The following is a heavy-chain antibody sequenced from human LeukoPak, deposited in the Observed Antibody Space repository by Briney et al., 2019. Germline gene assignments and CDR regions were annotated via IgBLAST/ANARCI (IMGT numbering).Heavy chain of an antibody. Sequence: SETLSLTCTVSGGSISIYYWSWIRQPAGKGLEWIGRIYTSGSTNYNPSLKSRVTMSVDTSKNQFSLKLSSVTAADTAVYYCARVGNIVVGDYYYMDVWGKGTTVTVSS. D-gene: IGHD2-2*01. V-gene: IGHV4-4*07. CDR2: IYTSGST. CDR3: ARVGNIVVGDYYYMDV. J-gene: IGHJ6*03. CDR1: GGSISIYY.